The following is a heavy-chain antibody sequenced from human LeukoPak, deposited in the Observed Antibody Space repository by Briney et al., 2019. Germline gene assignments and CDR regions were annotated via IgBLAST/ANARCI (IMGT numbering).Heavy chain of an antibody. CDR3: AKDLGSSGWYIDY. J-gene: IGHJ4*02. CDR1: GFTFGSYA. V-gene: IGHV3-23*01. CDR2: ISSSGASK. D-gene: IGHD6-19*01. Sequence: GGSLRLSCAASGFTFGSYAMGWVRRAPEKGLEWVSAISSSGASKYYADSVKGRFTISRDNSKNTLYLQMDSLRAEDTAIYYCAKDLGSSGWYIDYWGQGTLVTVSS.